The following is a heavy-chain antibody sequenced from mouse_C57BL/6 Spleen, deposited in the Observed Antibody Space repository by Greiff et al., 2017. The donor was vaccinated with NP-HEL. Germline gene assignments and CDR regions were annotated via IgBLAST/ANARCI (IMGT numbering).Heavy chain of an antibody. D-gene: IGHD2-9*01. J-gene: IGHJ1*03. CDR2: ISSGSSTI. CDR3: ARPYYGYDWYFDG. CDR1: GFTFSDYG. Sequence: EVKLMESGGGLVKPGGSLKLSCAASGFTFSDYGMHWVRQAPEKGLEWVAYISSGSSTIYYADTVKGRFTISRDNAKNTLFLQMTSLRSEDTAMYYCARPYYGYDWYFDGWGTGTTVTVSS. V-gene: IGHV5-17*01.